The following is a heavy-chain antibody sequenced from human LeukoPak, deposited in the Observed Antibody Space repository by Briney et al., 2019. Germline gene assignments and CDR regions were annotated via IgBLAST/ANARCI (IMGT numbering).Heavy chain of an antibody. J-gene: IGHJ3*02. CDR2: IYSGGST. V-gene: IGHV3-53*01. CDR1: GFTVSSNY. CDR3: ARDSRGYSGVPFAFDI. Sequence: AGGSLRLSCAASGFTVSSNYMSWVRQAPGKGLEWVSVIYSGGSTYYADSVKGRFTISRDNSKNTLYLQMNSLRAEDTAVYYCARDSRGYSGVPFAFDIWGQGTMVTVSS. D-gene: IGHD5-12*01.